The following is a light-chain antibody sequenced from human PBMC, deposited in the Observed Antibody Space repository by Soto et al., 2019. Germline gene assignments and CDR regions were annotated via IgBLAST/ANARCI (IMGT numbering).Light chain of an antibody. Sequence: DIQMTQSPSSLSASVGDRVTITCRASQSITRHLNWYQQKPGKAPNLLIYAASSLQSGVPSRFSGSGSGTDFTLTISSLQPEDFATYFCQQSYITPAGFGGGTKVDIK. V-gene: IGKV1-39*01. CDR2: AAS. CDR1: QSITRH. J-gene: IGKJ4*01. CDR3: QQSYITPAG.